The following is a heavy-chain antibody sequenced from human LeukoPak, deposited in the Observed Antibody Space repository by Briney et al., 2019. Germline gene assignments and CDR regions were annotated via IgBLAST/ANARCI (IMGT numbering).Heavy chain of an antibody. J-gene: IGHJ4*02. D-gene: IGHD2-2*01. CDR1: GGSIINYH. V-gene: IGHV4-4*07. CDR2: IHSSGAT. Sequence: SETLSLTCTVSGGSIINYHWSWIRQPAGKGLEWIGRIHSSGATDYSPSLKSRVTISLDKSKSHFSLKLSSVTAADTAIYYCARVDSAAYCTSTNCFGFDYWGQGTLVTVSS. CDR3: ARVDSAAYCTSTNCFGFDY.